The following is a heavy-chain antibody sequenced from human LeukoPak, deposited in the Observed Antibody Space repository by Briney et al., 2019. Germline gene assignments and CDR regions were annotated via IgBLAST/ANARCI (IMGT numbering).Heavy chain of an antibody. J-gene: IGHJ4*02. V-gene: IGHV1-8*01. CDR2: MNPNSGNT. CDR1: GYTFTSYD. D-gene: IGHD3-10*01. Sequence: ASVKVSCTASGYTFTSYDINWVRQATGQGLEWMGWMNPNSGNTGYAQKFQGRVTMTRNTSISTAYMELSSLRSEDTAVYYCARVVRGVRGGDYWGQGTLVTVSS. CDR3: ARVVRGVRGGDY.